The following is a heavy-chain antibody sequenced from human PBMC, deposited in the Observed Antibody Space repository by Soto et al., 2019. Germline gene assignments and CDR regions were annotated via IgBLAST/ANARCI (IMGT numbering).Heavy chain of an antibody. D-gene: IGHD7-27*01. J-gene: IGHJ5*02. CDR2: IYWDDDK. Sequence: QITLKESGPTLVKPTQTLTLTCTFSGFSLSTSGVGVGWIRQPPGKALEWLALIYWDDDKRYSPSLRSRLTIPKDTSKNQVVLTMTNMDPVDTYPYYCTHRRVGRPLALGWFDPWGQGTLVTVSS. CDR1: GFSLSTSGVG. V-gene: IGHV2-5*02. CDR3: THRRVGRPLALGWFDP.